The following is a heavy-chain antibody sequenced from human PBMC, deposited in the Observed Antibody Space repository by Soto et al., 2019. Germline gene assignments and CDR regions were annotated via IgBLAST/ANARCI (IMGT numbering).Heavy chain of an antibody. V-gene: IGHV3-48*01. CDR2: ISSSSSTI. D-gene: IGHD6-6*01. CDR1: GFTFSSYS. J-gene: IGHJ3*02. CDR3: ARELGLGNSALDI. Sequence: GGSLRLSCAASGFTFSSYSMNWVRQAPGKGLEWVSYISSSSSTIYYADSVKGRFTISRDNAKNSLYLQMNSLRAEDTAVYYCARELGLGNSALDIWGQGTMVTVPS.